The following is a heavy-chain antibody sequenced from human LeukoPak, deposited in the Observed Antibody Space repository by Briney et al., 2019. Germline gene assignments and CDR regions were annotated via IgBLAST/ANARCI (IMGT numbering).Heavy chain of an antibody. Sequence: SETLSLTCTVSSGSISSSSYYWGWIRQPPGKGLEWIGSIYYSGSTYCNPSLKSRVTISVDTSKNQFSLKLSSVTAADTAVYYCARRKAVAAWYFDYWGQGTLVTVSS. CDR3: ARRKAVAAWYFDY. J-gene: IGHJ4*02. D-gene: IGHD6-19*01. V-gene: IGHV4-39*01. CDR1: SGSISSSSYY. CDR2: IYYSGST.